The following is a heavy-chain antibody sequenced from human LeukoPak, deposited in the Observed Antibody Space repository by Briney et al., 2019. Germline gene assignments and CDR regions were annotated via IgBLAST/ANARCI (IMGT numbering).Heavy chain of an antibody. V-gene: IGHV3-15*01. CDR2: LKSKTDGETS. CDR1: GITFSDAW. CDR3: IANLDY. J-gene: IGHJ4*02. D-gene: IGHD1-1*01. Sequence: PGGSLILSCEASGITFSDAWMSWVRQVPGKGLEWIALLKSKTDGETSDYAAPVKGRFTVSRNDAENTLFLQMDSLKIDDTAVYYCIANLDYWGQGTLVTVSS.